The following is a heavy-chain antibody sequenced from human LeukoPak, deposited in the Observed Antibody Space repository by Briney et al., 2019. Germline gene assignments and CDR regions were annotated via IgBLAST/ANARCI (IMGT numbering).Heavy chain of an antibody. Sequence: GGSLRLSCSAPGFTLSSYVMSWVRQAPGKGLEWVSTLTNSGGTTYYADSVKGRFTISRDNSKNALYLQTNSLRDEDTAIYYCANRRNYASDYWGQGTLVTVSS. V-gene: IGHV3-23*01. CDR2: LTNSGGTT. D-gene: IGHD1-14*01. CDR3: ANRRNYASDY. J-gene: IGHJ4*02. CDR1: GFTLSSYV.